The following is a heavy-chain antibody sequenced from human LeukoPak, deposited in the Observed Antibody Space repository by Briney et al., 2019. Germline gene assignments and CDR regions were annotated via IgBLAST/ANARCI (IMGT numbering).Heavy chain of an antibody. CDR2: IIPIFGTA. Sequence: SVKVSCKASGGTFSSYAISWVRQAPGQGLEWMGGIIPIFGTANYAQKFQGRVTITTDESTSTAYMELSSLRSEDTAVYYCASSISGIGDAFDIWGQGTMVTVSS. D-gene: IGHD3-3*02. CDR3: ASSISGIGDAFDI. V-gene: IGHV1-69*05. CDR1: GGTFSSYA. J-gene: IGHJ3*02.